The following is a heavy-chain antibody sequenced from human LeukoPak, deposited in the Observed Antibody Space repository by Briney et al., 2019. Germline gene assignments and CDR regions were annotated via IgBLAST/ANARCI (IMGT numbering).Heavy chain of an antibody. CDR2: ISSSSSYI. V-gene: IGHV3-21*01. CDR1: GFTFSSYN. D-gene: IGHD6-19*01. CDR3: ARPAELSSGWPYYYYYYMDV. Sequence: PGGSLRLSCAASGFTFSSYNMNWGRQAPGKGLEWVSSISSSSSYIYYADSVKGRFTISRDNAKNSLYLQMNSLRAEDTAVYYCARPAELSSGWPYYYYYYMDVWGKGTTVTVSS. J-gene: IGHJ6*03.